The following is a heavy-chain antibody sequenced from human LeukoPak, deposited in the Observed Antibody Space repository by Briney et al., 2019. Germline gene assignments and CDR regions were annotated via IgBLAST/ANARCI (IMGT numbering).Heavy chain of an antibody. CDR1: GGSISSYY. V-gene: IGHV4-4*07. Sequence: SETLSLTRTVSGGSISSYYWSWIRQPAGKGLEWIGRIYTSGSTNYNPSLKSRVTMSVDTSKNQFSLKLSSVTAADTAVYYCARGRGRWLNKYELDYWGQGTLVTVSS. J-gene: IGHJ4*02. CDR3: ARGRGRWLNKYELDY. CDR2: IYTSGST. D-gene: IGHD3-22*01.